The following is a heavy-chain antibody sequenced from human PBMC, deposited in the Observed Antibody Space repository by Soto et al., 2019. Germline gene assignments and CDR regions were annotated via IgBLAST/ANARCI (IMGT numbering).Heavy chain of an antibody. CDR3: ARGGQDFWSGPFDY. D-gene: IGHD3-3*01. CDR1: GGSISNYF. CDR2: IDNSGST. J-gene: IGHJ4*02. V-gene: IGHV4-4*07. Sequence: SETLSLTCTVSGGSISNYFCNWIRQPAGKGLEWIARIDNSGSTNYNPSLKSRITMSADTSRNQFSLKLNSVTAADTAVYYCARGGQDFWSGPFDYWGQGALVTVSS.